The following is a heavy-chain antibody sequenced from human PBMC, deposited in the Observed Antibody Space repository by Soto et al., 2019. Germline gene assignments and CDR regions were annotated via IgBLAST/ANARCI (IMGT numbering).Heavy chain of an antibody. V-gene: IGHV4-59*08. CDR1: GGSISSYY. CDR2: IYYSGST. J-gene: IGHJ4*02. Sequence: SETLSLTCTVSGGSISSYYWSWIRQPPGKGLEWIGYIYYSGSTNYNPSIKSRDTISVDTSKNQFSLKLSSVTAAYTAVYYFARHVSYCSGGSCSSQTVPFDYWGQGTLVTVSS. D-gene: IGHD2-15*01. CDR3: ARHVSYCSGGSCSSQTVPFDY.